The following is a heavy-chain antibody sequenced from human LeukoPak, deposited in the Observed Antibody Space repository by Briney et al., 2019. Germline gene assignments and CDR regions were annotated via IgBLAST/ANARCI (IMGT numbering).Heavy chain of an antibody. J-gene: IGHJ5*02. V-gene: IGHV4-59*01. Sequence: SETLSLTCNVSGGSITRNYWTWIRQSPGKGLEWIAYIYFTGSTNYNPSLKSRVTISVDTSKNQFSLKLSSVTAADTAVYYCARDLGATDNWFDPWGQGTLVTVSS. CDR1: GGSITRNY. CDR2: IYFTGST. D-gene: IGHD1-26*01. CDR3: ARDLGATDNWFDP.